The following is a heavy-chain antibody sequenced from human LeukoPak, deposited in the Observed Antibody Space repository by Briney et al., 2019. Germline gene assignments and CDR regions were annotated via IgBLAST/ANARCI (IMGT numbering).Heavy chain of an antibody. D-gene: IGHD5-12*01. V-gene: IGHV3-21*01. CDR3: AKIARGRGYSGYDSGY. Sequence: GGSLRLSCAASGFTFSSYSMNWVRQAPGKGLEWVSSISSSSSYIYYADSVKGRFTISRDNAKNSLYLQMNSLRAEDTAVYYCAKIARGRGYSGYDSGYWGQGTLVTVSS. CDR2: ISSSSSYI. J-gene: IGHJ4*02. CDR1: GFTFSSYS.